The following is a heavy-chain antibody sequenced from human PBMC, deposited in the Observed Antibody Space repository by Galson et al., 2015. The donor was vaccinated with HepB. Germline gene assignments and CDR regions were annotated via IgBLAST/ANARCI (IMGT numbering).Heavy chain of an antibody. CDR3: ARDGAQFCRDTSCNRYHYMDV. Sequence: SLRLSCAASGFTFSSYSMNWVRQAPGKGLEWVSYIDRSSITIYYADSVKGRFTISRDNAENSLYLQMNSLRDEDTAVYYCARDGAQFCRDTSCNRYHYMDVWGKGTTVTVSS. CDR2: IDRSSITI. V-gene: IGHV3-48*02. D-gene: IGHD2-2*01. CDR1: GFTFSSYS. J-gene: IGHJ6*03.